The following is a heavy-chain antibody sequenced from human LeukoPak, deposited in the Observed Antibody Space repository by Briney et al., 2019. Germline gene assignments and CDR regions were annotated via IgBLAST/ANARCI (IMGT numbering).Heavy chain of an antibody. J-gene: IGHJ4*02. CDR3: ARGPNCNWSGLDF. V-gene: IGHV3-74*01. Sequence: GGSLRLSCTASGFSFSGHWMHWARQLPGKGLVWVSRISPTGSTTSYADSVKGRFTVSRDNAKNTLYLQVNNLRAEDTAVYHCARGPNCNWSGLDFWGQGTLLTVSS. D-gene: IGHD1-1*01. CDR1: GFSFSGHW. CDR2: ISPTGSTT.